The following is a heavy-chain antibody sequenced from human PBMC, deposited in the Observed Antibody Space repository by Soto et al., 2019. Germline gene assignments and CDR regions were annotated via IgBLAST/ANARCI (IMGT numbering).Heavy chain of an antibody. D-gene: IGHD3-22*01. V-gene: IGHV1-69*01. Sequence: QVQLVQSGAEVEKPGSSVKVSCKASGDTFSSYAISWVRQAPGQGLEWMGGIIPIFGTANYAQKFQGRVTITADESKSTAYMELSSLRSEDTAVYYCARDGSGYRSRASPMDVWGQGTTVTVSS. CDR1: GDTFSSYA. CDR3: ARDGSGYRSRASPMDV. CDR2: IIPIFGTA. J-gene: IGHJ6*02.